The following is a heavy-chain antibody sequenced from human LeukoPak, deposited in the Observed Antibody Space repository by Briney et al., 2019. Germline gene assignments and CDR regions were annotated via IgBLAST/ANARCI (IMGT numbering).Heavy chain of an antibody. CDR1: GGTFSSYA. D-gene: IGHD2-15*01. V-gene: IGHV1-69*13. CDR3: ARENCSGGSCYSPGYYYYGMDV. J-gene: IGHJ6*04. Sequence: SVKVSCKASGGTFSSYAISWVRQAPGQGLEWMGGIIPIFGTANYTQKFQGRVTITADGSTSTAYMELSSLRYEDTAVYYCARENCSGGSCYSPGYYYYGMDVWGKGTTVTVSS. CDR2: IIPIFGTA.